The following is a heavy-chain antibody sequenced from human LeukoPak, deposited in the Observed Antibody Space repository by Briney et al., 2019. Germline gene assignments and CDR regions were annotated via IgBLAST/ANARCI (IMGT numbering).Heavy chain of an antibody. CDR2: IYDVGST. CDR3: ARSPTFGDFHY. J-gene: IGHJ4*02. CDR1: GGSISSYY. Sequence: KASETLSLTCTVSGGSISSYYWSWIRQPPGKGLEWIGYIYDVGSTYYNPSLKSRVTISVDRSKNHLSLNLSSVTAADTAIYYCARSPTFGDFHYWGQGTLVTVSS. V-gene: IGHV4-59*12. D-gene: IGHD4-17*01.